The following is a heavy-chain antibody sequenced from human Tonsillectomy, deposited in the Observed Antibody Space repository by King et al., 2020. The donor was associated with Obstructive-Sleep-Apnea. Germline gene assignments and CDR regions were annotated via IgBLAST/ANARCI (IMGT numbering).Heavy chain of an antibody. V-gene: IGHV3-30*02. J-gene: IGHJ4*02. CDR2: MRYDGTNR. CDR3: GKSVGNVYSSACPDN. CDR1: GFIFSNYG. Sequence: VQLVESGGGVVQPGGSLRLSCTASGFIFSNYGMHWVRQAPGKGLEWGALMRYDGTNRYYADSVKGRFTISGDNYKNTLYLQMISLRAEDTAIYYCGKSVGNVYSSACPDNWGQGNLVSVSS. D-gene: IGHD6-25*01.